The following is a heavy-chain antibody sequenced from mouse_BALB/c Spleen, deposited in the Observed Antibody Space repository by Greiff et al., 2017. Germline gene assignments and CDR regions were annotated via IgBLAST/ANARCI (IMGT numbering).Heavy chain of an antibody. Sequence: QVQLKQSGAELVRPGVSVKISCKGSGYTFTDYAMHWVKQSHAKSLEWIGVISTYYGDASYNQKFKGKATMTVDKSSSTAYMELARLTSEDSAIYYCARRLRDYYAMDYWGQGTSVTVSS. CDR2: ISTYYGDA. D-gene: IGHD1-1*01. CDR1: GYTFTDYA. CDR3: ARRLRDYYAMDY. V-gene: IGHV1S137*01. J-gene: IGHJ4*01.